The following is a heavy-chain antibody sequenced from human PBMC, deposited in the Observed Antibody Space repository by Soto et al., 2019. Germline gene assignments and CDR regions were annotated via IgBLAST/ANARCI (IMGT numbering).Heavy chain of an antibody. CDR2: ISGNGDNT. D-gene: IGHD3-10*01. CDR1: GFSVSSYA. Sequence: EVQLLESGGGLVQPGGSLRLSCAASGFSVSSYAMNWVRQAPGTGLELVSGISGNGDNTFYADSVKGRLTISRDNSKNTLYLQMNSLRAEDTAVYYFANNGRGLGTYYQVDYWGQGTLVTVSS. J-gene: IGHJ4*02. CDR3: ANNGRGLGTYYQVDY. V-gene: IGHV3-23*01.